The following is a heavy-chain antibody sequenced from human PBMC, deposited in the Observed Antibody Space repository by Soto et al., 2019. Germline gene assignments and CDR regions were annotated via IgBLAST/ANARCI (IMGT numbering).Heavy chain of an antibody. CDR2: ISGSGGST. V-gene: IGHV3-23*01. CDR3: AKELNGIEAAWGYFDY. D-gene: IGHD6-13*01. Sequence: EVQLLESGGGLVQPGGSLRLSCAASGFTFSSYAMSWVRQAPGKGLEWVSAISGSGGSTYYADSVKGRFTISRDNSKNTLYLQRNSLRAEDTAVYYCAKELNGIEAAWGYFDYWGQGTLVTVSS. CDR1: GFTFSSYA. J-gene: IGHJ4*02.